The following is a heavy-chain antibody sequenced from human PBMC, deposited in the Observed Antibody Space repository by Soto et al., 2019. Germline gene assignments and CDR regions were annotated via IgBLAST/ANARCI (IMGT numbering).Heavy chain of an antibody. V-gene: IGHV3-30*18. CDR3: AKAPPFGVAAAGPGPYFYYYGMDV. D-gene: IGHD6-13*01. J-gene: IGHJ6*02. CDR1: GFNFSNYG. CDR2: ISSGGNNK. Sequence: HPGGSLKLSCIASGFNFSNYGMHWVRQAPGQGLEWVTVISSGGNNKYYADSVKGRFTISRDNSKNTLFLQMNSLRPDDTAVYFCAKAPPFGVAAAGPGPYFYYYGMDVWGQGTTVTVSS.